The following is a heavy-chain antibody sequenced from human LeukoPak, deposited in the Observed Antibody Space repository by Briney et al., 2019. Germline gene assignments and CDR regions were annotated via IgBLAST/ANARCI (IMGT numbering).Heavy chain of an antibody. J-gene: IGHJ5*02. Sequence: SETLSLTCTVSGYSISSGYYWGWIRQPPGKGLEWIGSIYHSGSTYYNPSLKSRVTISVDTSKNQFSLKLSSVTAADTAVYYCARDRGDSSSSVWFGPWGQGTLVTVSS. CDR2: IYHSGST. V-gene: IGHV4-38-2*02. CDR1: GYSISSGYY. CDR3: ARDRGDSSSSVWFGP. D-gene: IGHD6-6*01.